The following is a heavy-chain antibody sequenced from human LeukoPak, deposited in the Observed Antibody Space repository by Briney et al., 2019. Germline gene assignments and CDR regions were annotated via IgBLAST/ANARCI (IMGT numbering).Heavy chain of an antibody. D-gene: IGHD5-18*01. Sequence: PSETLSLTCTVSGGSISSSSYYWGWIRQPPGKGLEWIGSIYYSGSTYYNPSLKSRVTISVDTSKNQFSLKLSSVTAADTAVYYCARTGYSYGYGYWGQGTLVTVSS. CDR1: GGSISSSSYY. CDR3: ARTGYSYGYGY. CDR2: IYYSGST. J-gene: IGHJ4*02. V-gene: IGHV4-39*07.